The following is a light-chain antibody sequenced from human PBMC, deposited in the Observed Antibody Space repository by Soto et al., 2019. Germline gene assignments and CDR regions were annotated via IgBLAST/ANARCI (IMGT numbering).Light chain of an antibody. Sequence: EIVMTQSPATLSVSPGESATLSCRASQSVSSSLAWYQQKPGQAPRLLIHGASTRATGIPARFSGSGSGTEFTLSISSLQSEDFAVYYCQQYNNWPLTFGGGTKVEIK. CDR1: QSVSSS. J-gene: IGKJ4*01. CDR3: QQYNNWPLT. CDR2: GAS. V-gene: IGKV3-15*01.